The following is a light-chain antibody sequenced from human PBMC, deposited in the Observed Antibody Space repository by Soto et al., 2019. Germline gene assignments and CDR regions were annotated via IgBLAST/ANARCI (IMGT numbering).Light chain of an antibody. CDR3: QQYEIYPLT. J-gene: IGKJ4*01. Sequence: IQMTQSPSTLFESIGDRVTITCRASQKINTWVAWYQQRPGKAPKLQIYEASSLEPRVPSRFGGSGSGTDFTLTISSLQPDDFATYYCQQYEIYPLTFGGGTQVA. CDR1: QKINTW. CDR2: EAS. V-gene: IGKV1-5*03.